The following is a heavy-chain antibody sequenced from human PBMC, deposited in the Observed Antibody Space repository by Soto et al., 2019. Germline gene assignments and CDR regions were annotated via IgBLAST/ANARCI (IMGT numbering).Heavy chain of an antibody. CDR1: GGTFSSYA. Sequence: QVQLVQSGAEVKKPGSSVTVSCKASGGTFSSYAISWVRQAPGQGLEWMGRIIPFIGTANYAQKFQGRGTVAADESTSTAYMELTSRISEDTAVDYCARVVMTTVPASYYYVRDVWGQGNTFTVAS. CDR3: ARVVMTTVPASYYYVRDV. D-gene: IGHD4-4*01. J-gene: IGHJ6*02. V-gene: IGHV1-69*18. CDR2: IIPFIGTA.